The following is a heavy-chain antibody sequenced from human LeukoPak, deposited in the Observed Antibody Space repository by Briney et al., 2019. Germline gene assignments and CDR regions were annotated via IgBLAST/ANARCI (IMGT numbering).Heavy chain of an antibody. Sequence: GGSLRLSCAASGXTVSSSYMGWVRQPPGKGLEYVSVLYSGGTTYFADSVKGRFTISRDNSKNTLYLQMNSPRAEDTAVYYCASGEYSGYDLAYWGQGTLVTVSS. V-gene: IGHV3-53*01. CDR1: GXTVSSSY. D-gene: IGHD5-12*01. J-gene: IGHJ4*02. CDR3: ASGEYSGYDLAY. CDR2: LYSGGTT.